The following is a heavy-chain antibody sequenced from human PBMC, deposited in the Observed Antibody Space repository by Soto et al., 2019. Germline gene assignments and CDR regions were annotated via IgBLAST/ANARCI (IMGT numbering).Heavy chain of an antibody. J-gene: IGHJ4*02. Sequence: ASETLSLTCAVSGGSISSGGYSWSWIRQPPGKGLEWIGYIYHSGSTYYNPSLKSRVTISVDRSKNQFSLKLSSVTAADTAVYYCARLTYCGGDCYSEFDYWGQGTLVTVSS. D-gene: IGHD2-21*02. V-gene: IGHV4-30-2*01. CDR3: ARLTYCGGDCYSEFDY. CDR1: GGSISSGGYS. CDR2: IYHSGST.